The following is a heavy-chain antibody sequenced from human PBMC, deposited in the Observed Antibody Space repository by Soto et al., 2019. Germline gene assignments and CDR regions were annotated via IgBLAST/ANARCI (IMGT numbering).Heavy chain of an antibody. CDR2: IYYSGST. CDR1: GGSISSGGYY. Sequence: QVQLQESGPGLVKPSQTLSLTCTVSGGSISSGGYYWSWIRQHPGKGLEWIGYIYYSGSTYYNPCLKSGVTMTVDTSKNQFSLKLSSVTAADTAVYYCATLTMVRGALWYYYGMDVWGQGTTVTVSS. V-gene: IGHV4-31*03. CDR3: ATLTMVRGALWYYYGMDV. J-gene: IGHJ6*02. D-gene: IGHD3-10*01.